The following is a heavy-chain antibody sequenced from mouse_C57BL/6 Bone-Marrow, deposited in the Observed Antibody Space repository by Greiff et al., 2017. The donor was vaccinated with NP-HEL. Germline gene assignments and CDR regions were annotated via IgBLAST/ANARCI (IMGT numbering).Heavy chain of an antibody. D-gene: IGHD2-4*01. CDR2: IDPSDSET. J-gene: IGHJ3*01. CDR3: ARGGLRRGPLFAY. CDR1: GYTFTSYW. V-gene: IGHV1-52*01. Sequence: QVQLQQPGAELVRPGSSVKLSCKASGYTFTSYWMHWVKQRPIQGLEWIGNIDPSDSETHYNQKFKDKATLTVDKSSSTAYMQLSSLTSEDSAVYYCARGGLRRGPLFAYWGQGTLVTVSA.